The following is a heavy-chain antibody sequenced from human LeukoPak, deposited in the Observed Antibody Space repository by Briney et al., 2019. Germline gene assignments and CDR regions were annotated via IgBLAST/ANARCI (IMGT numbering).Heavy chain of an antibody. J-gene: IGHJ4*02. CDR2: INTKSGAT. CDR3: AGVSDPATGYSSSWYDVYFFDF. D-gene: IGHD6-13*01. CDR1: GYSFTDYY. Sequence: GASVNVSCKASGYSFTDYYIHWVRQAHGQGLEWMGWINTKSGATNYAQKFQGRVTMTRDTDIRTAYMELGWLRSEDTAIFYCAGVSDPATGYSSSWYDVYFFDFWGQGTLVTVSS. V-gene: IGHV1-2*02.